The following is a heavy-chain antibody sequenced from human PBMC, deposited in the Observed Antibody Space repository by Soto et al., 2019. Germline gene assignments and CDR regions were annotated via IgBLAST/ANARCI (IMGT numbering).Heavy chain of an antibody. CDR1: GFTFSSYA. D-gene: IGHD3-22*01. Sequence: PGGSLRLSCAASGFTFSSYAMSWVRQAPGKGLEWVSGISVSGSTTYYADSVKGRFTISRDNSKNTLYLQMSSLRAEDTAVYYYARGGYYDSTGYANWGQGTLVTVSS. J-gene: IGHJ4*02. CDR3: ARGGYYDSTGYAN. CDR2: ISVSGSTT. V-gene: IGHV3-23*01.